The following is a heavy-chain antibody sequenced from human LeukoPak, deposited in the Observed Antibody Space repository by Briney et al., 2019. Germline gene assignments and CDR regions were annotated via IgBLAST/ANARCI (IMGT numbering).Heavy chain of an antibody. CDR1: GFTFSSYS. D-gene: IGHD3-10*01. Sequence: GGSLRLSCAVSGFTFSSYSMNWVRQAPGKGLEWVSSITESGSYQYYADSVKGRFTISRDNAKNSLYLQMNSLRAEDTAVYYCARDLFYYGSGSYYRFDPWGQGTLVTVSS. V-gene: IGHV3-21*01. CDR3: ARDLFYYGSGSYYRFDP. CDR2: ITESGSYQ. J-gene: IGHJ5*02.